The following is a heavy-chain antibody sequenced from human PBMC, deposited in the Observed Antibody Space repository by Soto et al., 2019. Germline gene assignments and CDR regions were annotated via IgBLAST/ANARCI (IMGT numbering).Heavy chain of an antibody. V-gene: IGHV3-30*18. Sequence: QVQLVESGGGVVQPGRSLRLSCAASGFTFSSYGMHWVRQAPGKGLEWVAVISYDGSNKYYADSVKGRFTISRDNSKNTLYLKMNRLRAEATAVYYAAKDLLVVGDTPAYYWGQGTLVTVSS. J-gene: IGHJ4*02. CDR2: ISYDGSNK. CDR3: AKDLLVVGDTPAYY. CDR1: GFTFSSYG. D-gene: IGHD1-26*01.